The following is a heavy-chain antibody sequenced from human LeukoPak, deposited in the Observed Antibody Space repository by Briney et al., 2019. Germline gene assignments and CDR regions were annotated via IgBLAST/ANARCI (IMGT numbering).Heavy chain of an antibody. CDR1: GGSISSYY. CDR2: VYYSGST. CDR3: ARAPSNWFFDY. J-gene: IGHJ4*02. D-gene: IGHD6-13*01. Sequence: PSETLSLTCTVSGGSISSYYWSWIRQPPGKGLEWIGYVYYSGSTDCNPSLKSRVTTSVDTSKNQFSLKLTSVTAADTAVYYCARAPSNWFFDYWGQGTLVTVSS. V-gene: IGHV4-59*01.